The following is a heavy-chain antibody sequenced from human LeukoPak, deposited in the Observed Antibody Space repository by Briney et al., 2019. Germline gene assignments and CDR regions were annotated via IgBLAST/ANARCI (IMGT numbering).Heavy chain of an antibody. J-gene: IGHJ5*02. Sequence: SETLSLTCAVSGYSITSSYYWGWIRQPPGKGLEWIGSIYHSGTTYYNPSLKSRVSVSVDTSKIQFSLRLSSVTAADTAMYYCARGQLTYCSSTSCYRSTLFDPWGQGTLVTVSS. CDR1: GYSITSSYY. CDR2: IYHSGTT. V-gene: IGHV4-38-2*01. D-gene: IGHD2-2*01. CDR3: ARGQLTYCSSTSCYRSTLFDP.